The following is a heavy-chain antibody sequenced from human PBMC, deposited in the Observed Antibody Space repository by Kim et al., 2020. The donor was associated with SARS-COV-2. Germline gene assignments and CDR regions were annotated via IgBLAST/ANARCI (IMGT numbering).Heavy chain of an antibody. CDR3: ARHFCGCDCPFDY. D-gene: IGHD2-21*01. CDR2: IYYSGST. Sequence: SETLSLTCTVSGGSISSSSYYWGWIRQPPGKGLEWIGSIYYSGSTYYNPSLKSRVTISVDTSKNQFSLKLSSVTAADTAVYYCARHFCGCDCPFDYWGQGTLVTVSS. V-gene: IGHV4-39*01. J-gene: IGHJ4*02. CDR1: GGSISSSSYY.